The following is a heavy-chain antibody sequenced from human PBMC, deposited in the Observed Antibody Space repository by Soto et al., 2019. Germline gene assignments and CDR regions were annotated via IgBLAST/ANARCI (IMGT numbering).Heavy chain of an antibody. D-gene: IGHD3-10*01. CDR2: IHGSGST. Sequence: SETLSLTCTVSGGSISDNFWTWIRQPAGKGLEWVGRIHGSGSTSYNPSLKTRLTMSVDTSNNQISLSLRSVTAADTAVYYCARDLQSATMKRGVPLAYHSFDPWGHGTLVTVS. CDR3: ARDLQSATMKRGVPLAYHSFDP. CDR1: GGSISDNF. J-gene: IGHJ5*02. V-gene: IGHV4-4*07.